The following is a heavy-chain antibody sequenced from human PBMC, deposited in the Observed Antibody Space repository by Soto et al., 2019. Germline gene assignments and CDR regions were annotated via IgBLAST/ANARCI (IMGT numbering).Heavy chain of an antibody. Sequence: ASVKVSCKASGGTFSSYAISWVRQAPGQGLEWMGGINPIFGKAKYAQKIQGRVKITKDKSTSTAYIELSSLRSEDTAVYYCARDLGSMVVFDYWGQGTLVTVSS. CDR1: GGTFSSYA. CDR2: INPIFGKA. J-gene: IGHJ4*02. CDR3: ARDLGSMVVFDY. V-gene: IGHV1-69*05. D-gene: IGHD2-15*01.